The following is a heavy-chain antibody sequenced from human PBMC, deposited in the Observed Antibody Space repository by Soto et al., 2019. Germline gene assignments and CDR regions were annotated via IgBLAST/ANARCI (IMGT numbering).Heavy chain of an antibody. CDR2: INHSGST. Sequence: SETLSLTCAVYGGSFSGYYWSWIRQPPGKGLEWIGEINHSGSTNYNPSLKSRVTISVDTSKNQFSLKLSSVTAADTAVYYCARVEAAATYYFDYWGQGTLVTAPQ. CDR3: ARVEAAATYYFDY. D-gene: IGHD6-13*01. CDR1: GGSFSGYY. J-gene: IGHJ4*02. V-gene: IGHV4-34*01.